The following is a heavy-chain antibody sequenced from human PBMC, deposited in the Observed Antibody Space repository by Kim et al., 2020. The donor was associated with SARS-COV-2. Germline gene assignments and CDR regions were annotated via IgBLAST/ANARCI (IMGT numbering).Heavy chain of an antibody. CDR2: ISASGGST. CDR3: AKEQPFYYDTSASPAYYFHY. Sequence: GGSLRLSCAAFGFTFSNYGMHWVRQAPGKGLEWVSVISASGGSTNYADSVKGRFTISRDNSRDTLYLQMHSLRAEDTAVYYCAKEQPFYYDTSASPAYYFHYWGQGTLVTVSS. CDR1: GFTFSNYG. D-gene: IGHD3-22*01. J-gene: IGHJ4*02. V-gene: IGHV3-23*01.